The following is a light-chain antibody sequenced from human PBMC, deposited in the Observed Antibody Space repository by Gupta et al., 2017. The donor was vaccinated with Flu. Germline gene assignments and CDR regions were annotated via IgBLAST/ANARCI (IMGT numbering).Light chain of an antibody. CDR1: QSISSW. CDR3: QQDNSYSWT. V-gene: IGKV1-5*03. Sequence: PSNLSASVGDRVTITCRASQSISSWLAWYLQKPGQAPKLLIYKASNLKSGVPSRFSGRGSGTEFTLTISSLQPDDFATYYCQQDNSYSWTFGQGTRVEIK. CDR2: KAS. J-gene: IGKJ1*01.